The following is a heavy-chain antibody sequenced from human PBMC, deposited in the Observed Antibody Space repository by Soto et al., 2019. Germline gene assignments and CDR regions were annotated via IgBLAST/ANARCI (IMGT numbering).Heavy chain of an antibody. V-gene: IGHV4-4*02. D-gene: IGHD6-13*01. Sequence: QVQLQESGPGLVKPSGTLSLTCAVSGGSISSSNWWSWVRQPPGKGLEWIGEIYHSGSTNYNPSLKRRVTISVAKSKHQFSLKLSSVTAADTAVYYCARAAAAGTSVDYWGQGTLVTVSS. J-gene: IGHJ4*02. CDR1: GGSISSSNW. CDR3: ARAAAAGTSVDY. CDR2: IYHSGST.